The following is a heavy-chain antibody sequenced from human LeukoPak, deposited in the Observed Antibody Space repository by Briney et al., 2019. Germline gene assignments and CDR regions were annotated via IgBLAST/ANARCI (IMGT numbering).Heavy chain of an antibody. J-gene: IGHJ6*02. CDR2: IYYSGRT. CDR1: GDSISGYD. Sequence: NPSETLSLTCTVSGDSISGYDWSWIRQPPGKGLEWIGYIYYSGRTDYNPSLKSRVTISEDTSKNQFSLKLNSVTAVDTAMYYCARSRQEYYYGMDVWGQGTTVAVSS. CDR3: ARSRQEYYYGMDV. V-gene: IGHV4-59*01.